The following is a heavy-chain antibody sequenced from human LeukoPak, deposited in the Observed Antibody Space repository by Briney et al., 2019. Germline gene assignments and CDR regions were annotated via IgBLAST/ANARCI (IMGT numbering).Heavy chain of an antibody. CDR3: ARSMVVVPAAQKATDY. D-gene: IGHD2-2*01. CDR1: GYSFTSYW. J-gene: IGHJ4*02. Sequence: GESLKISCKGSGYSFTSYWIGWVRQMPGKGLEWMGIIYPGDSDTRYSPSFQGQVTISADKSISTAYLQWSSLKASDTAMYYCARSMVVVPAAQKATDYWGQGTLVTVSS. CDR2: IYPGDSDT. V-gene: IGHV5-51*01.